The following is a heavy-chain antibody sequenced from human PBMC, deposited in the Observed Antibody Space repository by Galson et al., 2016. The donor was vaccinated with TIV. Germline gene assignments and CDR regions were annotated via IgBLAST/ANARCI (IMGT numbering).Heavy chain of an antibody. V-gene: IGHV1-2*02. Sequence: SVKVSCKVSGYIFRNYYLVWVRQAPGQGFEWMGRINPDSGDINYAQRFQGRVTMTRDSSISTAYMELSGLRSDDTAVYYCARDLRRFLEWTDAYVLDYWGQGSLVTVSS. CDR3: ARDLRRFLEWTDAYVLDY. J-gene: IGHJ4*02. CDR1: GYIFRNYY. CDR2: INPDSGDI. D-gene: IGHD3-3*01.